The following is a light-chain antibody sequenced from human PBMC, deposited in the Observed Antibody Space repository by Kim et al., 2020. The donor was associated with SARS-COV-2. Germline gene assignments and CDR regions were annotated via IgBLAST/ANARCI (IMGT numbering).Light chain of an antibody. CDR1: QSVSSN. Sequence: EIVMTQSPATLSVSPWERATLSCRASQSVSSNLAWYQQKPGQAPRLLIYGASTRATGIPARFSGSGSGTEFTLTISSLQSEDFAVYYCQQYNNWPPGITFGGGTKVDIK. V-gene: IGKV3-15*01. CDR2: GAS. CDR3: QQYNNWPPGIT. J-gene: IGKJ4*01.